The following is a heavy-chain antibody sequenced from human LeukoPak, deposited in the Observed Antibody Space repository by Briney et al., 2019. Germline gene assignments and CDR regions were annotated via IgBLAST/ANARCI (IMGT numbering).Heavy chain of an antibody. CDR3: ARHDNDDDFDY. Sequence: XSVKVSCKASGYTFIRYAINWLRQVPGQGLEWMGWINMYTANPAYAQGFTERFVFSLDTSVSTAYLEISNLKAEDTAVYYCARHDNDDDFDYWGQGTLVTVSS. J-gene: IGHJ4*02. V-gene: IGHV7-4-1*02. CDR2: INMYTANP. CDR1: GYTFIRYA. D-gene: IGHD3-16*01.